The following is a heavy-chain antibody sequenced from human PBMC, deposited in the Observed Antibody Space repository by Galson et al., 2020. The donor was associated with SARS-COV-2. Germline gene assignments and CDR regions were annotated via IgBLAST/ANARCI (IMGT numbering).Heavy chain of an antibody. CDR2: ISSSGSTI. J-gene: IGHJ4*02. V-gene: IGHV3-48*03. CDR3: ARDFVYCSGGSCYEYYFDY. D-gene: IGHD2-15*01. Sequence: GESLKISCAASGFTFSSYEMNWVRQAPGKGLEWVSYISSSGSTIYYADSVKGRFTISRDNAKNSLYLQMNSLRAEDTAVCYCARDFVYCSGGSCYEYYFDYWGQGTLVTVSS. CDR1: GFTFSSYE.